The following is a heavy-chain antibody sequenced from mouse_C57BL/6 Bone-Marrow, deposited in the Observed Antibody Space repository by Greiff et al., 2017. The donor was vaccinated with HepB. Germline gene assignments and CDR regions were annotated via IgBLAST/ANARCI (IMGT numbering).Heavy chain of an antibody. CDR2: IYPRSGNT. Sequence: VMLVESGAELARPGASVKLSCKASGYTFTSYGISWVKQRTGQGLEWIGEIYPRSGNTYYNEKFKGKATLTADKSSSTAYMELRSLTSEDSAVYFCARRTTVVPYFDYWGQGTTLTVSS. D-gene: IGHD1-1*01. V-gene: IGHV1-81*01. CDR1: GYTFTSYG. J-gene: IGHJ2*01. CDR3: ARRTTVVPYFDY.